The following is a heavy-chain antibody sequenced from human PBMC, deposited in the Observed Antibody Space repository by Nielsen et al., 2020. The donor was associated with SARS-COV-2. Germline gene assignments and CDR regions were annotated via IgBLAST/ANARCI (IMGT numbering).Heavy chain of an antibody. Sequence: GGSLRLSCAASGFTLSSYGMHWVRQAPGKGLEWVAVIWYDGSNKYYADSVKGRFTISRDNSKNTLYLQMNSLRAEDTAVYYCARDPSYSSSSPSSYYYMDVWGKGTTVTVSS. V-gene: IGHV3-33*08. CDR3: ARDPSYSSSSPSSYYYMDV. J-gene: IGHJ6*03. D-gene: IGHD6-6*01. CDR1: GFTLSSYG. CDR2: IWYDGSNK.